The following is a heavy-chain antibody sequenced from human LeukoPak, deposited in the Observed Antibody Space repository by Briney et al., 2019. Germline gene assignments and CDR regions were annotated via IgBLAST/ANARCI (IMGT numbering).Heavy chain of an antibody. CDR3: TRDRSRAEDD. V-gene: IGHV3-7*01. J-gene: IGHJ4*02. D-gene: IGHD1-14*01. Sequence: GGSLRLSCAASGFTFSGHWMSWARQAQGKGLEWVANINQGGSDKYYVDSVKGRFTISRDNANNLLYLQMNSLRGEDTAVYYCTRDRSRAEDDWGKGTLVTVSS. CDR1: GFTFSGHW. CDR2: INQGGSDK.